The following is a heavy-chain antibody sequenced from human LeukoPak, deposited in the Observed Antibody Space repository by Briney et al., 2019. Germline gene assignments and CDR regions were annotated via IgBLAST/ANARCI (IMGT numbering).Heavy chain of an antibody. J-gene: IGHJ4*02. CDR1: GGSISSYY. D-gene: IGHD5-18*01. Sequence: SETLSLTCTDSGGSISSYYWSWIRQPPGKGLEWIGYIYYSGSTNYNPSLKSRVTISVDTSKNQFSLKLSSVTAADTAVYYCARSVGFLDTAMSYFDYWGQGTLVTVSS. CDR2: IYYSGST. CDR3: ARSVGFLDTAMSYFDY. V-gene: IGHV4-59*01.